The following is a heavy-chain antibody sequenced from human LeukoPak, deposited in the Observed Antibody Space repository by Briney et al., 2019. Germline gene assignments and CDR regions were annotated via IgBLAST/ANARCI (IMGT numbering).Heavy chain of an antibody. CDR1: GFTFSSYG. J-gene: IGHJ5*01. CDR2: IWYDGSNK. Sequence: PGGSLRLSCAASGFTFSSYGMPWVRQAPGKGLEWVAVIWYDGSNKYYADSVKGRFTISRDNSKNTLYLQMNSLRAEDTAVYYCAKGGQYQPPCWFDSWGQGTLVAVSS. D-gene: IGHD2-2*01. CDR3: AKGGQYQPPCWFDS. V-gene: IGHV3-33*06.